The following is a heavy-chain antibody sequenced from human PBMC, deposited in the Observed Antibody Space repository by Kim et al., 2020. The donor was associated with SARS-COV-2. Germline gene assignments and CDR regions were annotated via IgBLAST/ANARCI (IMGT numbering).Heavy chain of an antibody. CDR1: GGSISSSSYY. Sequence: SETLSLTCTVSGGSISSSSYYWGWIRQPPGKGLEWIGSIYYSGSTYYNPSLKSRVTISVDTSKNQFSLKLSSVTAADTAVYYCARRMNCSGGSCYSRYFDLCGRRSLVTVFS. D-gene: IGHD2-15*01. J-gene: IGHJ2*01. V-gene: IGHV4-39*01. CDR3: ARRMNCSGGSCYSRYFDL. CDR2: IYYSGST.